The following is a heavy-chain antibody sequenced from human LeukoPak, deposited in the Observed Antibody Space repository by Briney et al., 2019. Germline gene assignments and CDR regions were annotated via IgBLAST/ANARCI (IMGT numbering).Heavy chain of an antibody. V-gene: IGHV3-23*01. CDR3: AKGVFATPGAP. Sequence: PGGSLRLSCVVSGFTFSDHFLDWVRQAPGKGLEWVSTITGGGGSTYYADSVKGRFTISRDNSKDTLYLLMNSLRAEDTAVYYCAKGVFATPGAPWGQGTLVTVSS. CDR1: GFTFSDHF. D-gene: IGHD6-13*01. CDR2: ITGGGGST. J-gene: IGHJ5*02.